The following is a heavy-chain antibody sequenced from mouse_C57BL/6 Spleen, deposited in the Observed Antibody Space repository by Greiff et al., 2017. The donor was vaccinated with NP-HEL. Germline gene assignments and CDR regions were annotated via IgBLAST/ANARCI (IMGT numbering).Heavy chain of an antibody. V-gene: IGHV1-64*01. D-gene: IGHD1-1*01. J-gene: IGHJ1*03. CDR2: IHPNSGST. CDR3: ARDYGSKYFDV. CDR1: GYTFTSYW. Sequence: QVQLQQPGAELVKPGASVKLSCKASGYTFTSYWMPWVKQRPGQGLEWIGMIHPNSGSTNYNEKFKSKATLTVDKSSSTAYMQLSSLTSEDSAVYYCARDYGSKYFDVWGTGTTVTVSS.